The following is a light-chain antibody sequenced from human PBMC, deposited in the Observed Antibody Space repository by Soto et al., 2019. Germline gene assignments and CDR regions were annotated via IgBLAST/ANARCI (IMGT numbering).Light chain of an antibody. Sequence: DIQMTQSPPSLSASVGDSITITCRASQSISTYLNWYRQKPGKAPELLIFATSSLQRGVPSRFSGSGSGTDFTLTISSLHPGDFETYYCQQTYSLPHTFGGGTKV. J-gene: IGKJ4*01. CDR3: QQTYSLPHT. CDR2: ATS. V-gene: IGKV1-39*01. CDR1: QSISTY.